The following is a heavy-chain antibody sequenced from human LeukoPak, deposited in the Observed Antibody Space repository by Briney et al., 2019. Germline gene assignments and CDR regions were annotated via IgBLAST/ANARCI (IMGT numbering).Heavy chain of an antibody. D-gene: IGHD1-26*01. Sequence: GGSLRLSCAASGFTVNSNYMNWVRQAPGKGLEWVSAISGSGGSTYYADSVKGRVTISRDNSKNTLYLQVNSLRVEDTAVYYCAKDRLGAMMYFDFWGQGTLVTVSS. CDR2: ISGSGGST. CDR3: AKDRLGAMMYFDF. CDR1: GFTVNSNY. V-gene: IGHV3-23*01. J-gene: IGHJ4*02.